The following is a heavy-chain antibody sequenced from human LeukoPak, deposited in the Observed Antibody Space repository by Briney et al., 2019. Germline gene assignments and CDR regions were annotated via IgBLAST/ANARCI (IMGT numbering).Heavy chain of an antibody. D-gene: IGHD3-10*01. CDR1: GFTFSSYE. Sequence: GGSLRLSCAASGFTFSSYEMHWVRQAPGKGLEWVSYISSSGTTIYNADSVKGRFTISRDNAKNSLHLQMNSLRAEDTAVYYCAKEGPAYGSGSYHKYNWFDPWGQGTLVTVSS. V-gene: IGHV3-48*03. CDR2: ISSSGTTI. J-gene: IGHJ5*02. CDR3: AKEGPAYGSGSYHKYNWFDP.